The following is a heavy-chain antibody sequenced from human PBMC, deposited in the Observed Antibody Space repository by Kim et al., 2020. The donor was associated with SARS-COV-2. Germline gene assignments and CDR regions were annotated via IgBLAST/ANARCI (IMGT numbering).Heavy chain of an antibody. D-gene: IGHD3-22*01. J-gene: IGHJ6*02. V-gene: IGHV3-15*01. CDR3: TTEYYYDSSGYYVRRLYYYYGMDV. Sequence: GGSLRLSCAASGFTFSNAWMSWVRQAPGKGLEWVGRIKSKTDGGTTDYAAPVKGRFTISRDDSKNTLYLQMNSLKTEDTAVYYCTTEYYYDSSGYYVRRLYYYYGMDVWGQGTTVTVSS. CDR1: GFTFSNAW. CDR2: IKSKTDGGTT.